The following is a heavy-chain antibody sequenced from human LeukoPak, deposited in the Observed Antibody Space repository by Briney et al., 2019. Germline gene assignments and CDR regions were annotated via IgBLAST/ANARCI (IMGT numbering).Heavy chain of an antibody. Sequence: SETLSLTCGVSGTSFTSYYWSWIRRTPGKGLEWIGEVYHSGYTNMNPSLKSRVTISVDTSKNQFSLMMTSVTAADTAVYFCARMTTGHDYWGQGTLVTVSS. CDR3: ARMTTGHDY. V-gene: IGHV4-34*01. CDR2: VYHSGYT. J-gene: IGHJ4*02. D-gene: IGHD4-17*01. CDR1: GTSFTSYY.